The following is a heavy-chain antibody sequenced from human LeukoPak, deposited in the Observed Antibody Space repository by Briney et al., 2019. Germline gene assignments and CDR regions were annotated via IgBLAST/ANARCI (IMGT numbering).Heavy chain of an antibody. J-gene: IGHJ4*02. CDR3: ARAGDGSGSYDNADYDY. D-gene: IGHD3-10*01. CDR1: GGSISSYY. V-gene: IGHV4-59*12. Sequence: SETLSLTCTVSGGSISSYYWSWIRQPPGKGLEWIGYIYYSGSTNYNPPLKSRVTMSIDTSKNQFSLKLSSVTAADTAVYYCARAGDGSGSYDNADYDYWGQGTLVTVSS. CDR2: IYYSGST.